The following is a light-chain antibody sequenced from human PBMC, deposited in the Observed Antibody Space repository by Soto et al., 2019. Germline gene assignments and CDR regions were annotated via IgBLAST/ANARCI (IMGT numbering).Light chain of an antibody. CDR1: GSNIGNNY. CDR2: QNN. V-gene: IGLV1-51*02. J-gene: IGLJ3*02. Sequence: QSVLTQPPSVSAAPGQKVTISCYGSGSNIGNNYVSWYQQFPGTAPKLLIYQNNKRPSGIPDRFSGSKSGTSATLGITGLQTGDEADYYCGTSESSHNWVFGGGTKLTVL. CDR3: GTSESSHNWV.